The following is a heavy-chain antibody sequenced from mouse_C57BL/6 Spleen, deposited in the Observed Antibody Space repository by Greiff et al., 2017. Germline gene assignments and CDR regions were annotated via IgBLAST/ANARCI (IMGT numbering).Heavy chain of an antibody. J-gene: IGHJ2*01. CDR2: IDPSDSET. D-gene: IGHD1-1*01. CDR1: GYTFTSYW. V-gene: IGHV1-52*01. Sequence: QVQLQQPGAELVRPGSSVKLSCKASGYTFTSYWMHWVKQRPIQGLEWIGKIDPSDSETHYNQKFKDKATLTVDKSPSTAYMQLSILTSEDSAVYYCARGITTVVFDYWGQGTTLTVSS. CDR3: ARGITTVVFDY.